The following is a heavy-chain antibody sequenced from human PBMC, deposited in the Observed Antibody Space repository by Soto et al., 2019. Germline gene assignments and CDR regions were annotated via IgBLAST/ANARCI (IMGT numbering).Heavy chain of an antibody. CDR1: GFTFSNYA. D-gene: IGHD3-10*01. V-gene: IGHV3-30-3*01. CDR3: ARGSKDSYPGSRIFDF. CDR2: ISYDESKK. Sequence: GGSLRLSCAASGFTFSNYAMHWVRQAPGKGLELVAIISYDESKKYYAESVRGRFTISRDNSKNTLYLQMNNLRDEDTAVYYCARGSKDSYPGSRIFDFWGRGSLVTVSS. J-gene: IGHJ4*02.